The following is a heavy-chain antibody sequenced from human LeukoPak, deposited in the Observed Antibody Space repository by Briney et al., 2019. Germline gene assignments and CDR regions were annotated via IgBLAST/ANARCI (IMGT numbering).Heavy chain of an antibody. CDR1: GGSPRVYN. V-gene: IGHV4-34*01. CDR3: ARGPWGLLPPFDH. J-gene: IGHJ4*02. CDR2: TNISGGT. D-gene: IGHD1-26*01. Sequence: PPGTPSLTCAVYGGSPRVYNWSSIRQRPRERLEWIGETNISGGTTTTPSPKSRVTTSLDTPTTKISLSLTPVTAEDTAVYYCARGPWGLLPPFDHWGQGALVSVSS.